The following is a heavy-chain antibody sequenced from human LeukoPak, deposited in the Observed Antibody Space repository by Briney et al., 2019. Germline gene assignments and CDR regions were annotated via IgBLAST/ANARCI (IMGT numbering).Heavy chain of an antibody. D-gene: IGHD3-3*01. Sequence: SETLSLTCTVSGGSISSYYWSWIRQPAGQGLEWIGRIYTSGSTNYNTTLKRRVTMSVDTSKNQFSRKPSSVTAADTAVYYCARGVRITIFGVAKTPYYYYYMDVWGKGTTVTVSS. J-gene: IGHJ6*03. CDR3: ARGVRITIFGVAKTPYYYYYMDV. CDR2: IYTSGST. V-gene: IGHV4-4*07. CDR1: GGSISSYY.